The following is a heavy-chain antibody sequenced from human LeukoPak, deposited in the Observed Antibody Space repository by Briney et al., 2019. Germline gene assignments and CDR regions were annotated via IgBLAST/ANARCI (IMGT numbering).Heavy chain of an antibody. J-gene: IGHJ4*02. CDR3: AKDGRDYGSGRPLDY. D-gene: IGHD3-10*01. Sequence: PGGSLRLSCAASGFTFSSYGMHWVRQAPGKGLEWVAVISYDGSNKYYADSVKGRFTISRDNSKNTLYLQMNSLRAEDTAVYYCAKDGRDYGSGRPLDYWGQGTLVTVSS. CDR2: ISYDGSNK. V-gene: IGHV3-30*18. CDR1: GFTFSSYG.